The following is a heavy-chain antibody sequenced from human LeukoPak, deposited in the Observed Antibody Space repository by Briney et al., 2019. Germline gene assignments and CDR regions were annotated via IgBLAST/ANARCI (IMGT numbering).Heavy chain of an antibody. CDR1: GGTFSSYA. J-gene: IGHJ6*03. Sequence: ASVKVSCKASGGTFSSYAISWVRQAPGQGLEWMGGIIPIFGTANYAQKFQGRVTITADKSTRTAYMELSSLRSEDTAVYYCARDSGSYYYYYYMDVWGKGTTVTVSS. CDR3: ARDSGSYYYYYYMDV. CDR2: IIPIFGTA. V-gene: IGHV1-69*06. D-gene: IGHD1-26*01.